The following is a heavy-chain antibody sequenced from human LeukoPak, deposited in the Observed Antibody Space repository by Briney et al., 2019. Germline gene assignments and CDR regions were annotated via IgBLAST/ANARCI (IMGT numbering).Heavy chain of an antibody. CDR1: GGSISSYY. V-gene: IGHV4-59*01. Sequence: SETLSLTCTVSGGSISSYYWSWIRQPPGKGLEWIGYIYYSRSTNYSPSLKSRVTISADTSQNQFSLKLSSVTAADTAVYYCASRKLGNDYWGQGTLVTVSS. CDR2: IYYSRST. D-gene: IGHD7-27*01. CDR3: ASRKLGNDY. J-gene: IGHJ4*02.